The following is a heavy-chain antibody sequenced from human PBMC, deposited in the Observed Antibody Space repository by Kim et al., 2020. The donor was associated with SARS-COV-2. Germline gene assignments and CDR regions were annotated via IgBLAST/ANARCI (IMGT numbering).Heavy chain of an antibody. J-gene: IGHJ4*02. CDR2: IYYSGST. Sequence: SETLSLTCTVSGGSISSYYWSWIRQPPGKGLEWIGYIYYSGSTNYNPSLKSRVTISVDTSKNQFSLKLSSVTAADTAVYYCARDEGHGDGFDYWGQGTLVTVSS. CDR1: GGSISSYY. D-gene: IGHD4-17*01. CDR3: ARDEGHGDGFDY. V-gene: IGHV4-59*13.